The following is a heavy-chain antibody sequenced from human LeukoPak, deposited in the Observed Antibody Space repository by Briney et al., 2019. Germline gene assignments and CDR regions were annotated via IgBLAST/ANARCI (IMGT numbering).Heavy chain of an antibody. V-gene: IGHV3-66*01. J-gene: IGHJ3*02. CDR3: ARDRVYYYDSSGYYPDAFDI. Sequence: GGSLRLSCAASGFTFSSSGMSWVRQAPGKGLEWVSVIYSGGSTYYADSVKGRFTISRDNSKNTLYLQMNSLRAEDTAVYYCARDRVYYYDSSGYYPDAFDIWGQGTMVTVSS. CDR2: IYSGGST. D-gene: IGHD3-22*01. CDR1: GFTFSSSG.